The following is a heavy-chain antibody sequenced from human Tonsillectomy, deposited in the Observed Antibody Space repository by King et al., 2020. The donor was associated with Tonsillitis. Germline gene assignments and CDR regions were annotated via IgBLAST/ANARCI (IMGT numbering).Heavy chain of an antibody. Sequence: TLKESGPALVKPTQTLTLTCTFSGFSLTTSGMCVSWVRQSPGKALEWLALIDWDDDKYYSPSLRARLTISQDTSKNQVVLTMTNMDPVDTATYYCARILSGYTYGYYFDFWGLGTLVTVSS. V-gene: IGHV2-70*20. J-gene: IGHJ4*02. D-gene: IGHD5-18*01. CDR2: IDWDDDK. CDR3: ARILSGYTYGYYFDF. CDR1: GFSLTTSGMC.